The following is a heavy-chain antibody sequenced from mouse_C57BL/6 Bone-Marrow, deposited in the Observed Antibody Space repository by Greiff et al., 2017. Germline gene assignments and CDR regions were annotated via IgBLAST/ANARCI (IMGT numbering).Heavy chain of an antibody. CDR3: ARPHYYGSSYDYFDY. V-gene: IGHV1-82*01. J-gene: IGHJ2*01. D-gene: IGHD1-1*01. CDR2: IYPGDGDT. Sequence: VQRVESGPELVKPGASVKISCKASGYAFSSSWMNWVKQRPGKGLEWIGRIYPGDGDTNYNGKFKGKATLTADKSSSTAYMQLSSLTSADSAVYFGARPHYYGSSYDYFDYWGQGTTLTVSS. CDR1: GYAFSSSW.